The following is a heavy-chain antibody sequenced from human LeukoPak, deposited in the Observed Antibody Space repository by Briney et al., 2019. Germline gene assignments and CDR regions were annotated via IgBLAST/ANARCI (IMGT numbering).Heavy chain of an antibody. J-gene: IGHJ4*02. D-gene: IGHD1-1*01. CDR1: GYSISSGYY. CDR2: IYHSGST. Sequence: PSETLSLTCTVSGYSISSGYYWGWIRQPPGKGLEWIGSIYHSGSTYYNPSLKSRVTISVDTSKNQFSLKLSSVTAADTAVYYCASGNYFDYWGQGTLVTVSS. CDR3: ASGNYFDY. V-gene: IGHV4-38-2*02.